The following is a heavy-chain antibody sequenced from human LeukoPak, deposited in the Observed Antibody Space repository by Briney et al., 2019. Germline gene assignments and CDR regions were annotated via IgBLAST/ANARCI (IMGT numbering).Heavy chain of an antibody. V-gene: IGHV4-59*08. CDR2: IYYSGST. CDR3: ARLGSSANYDFWSGRTYYYYGMDV. J-gene: IGHJ6*02. D-gene: IGHD3-3*01. CDR1: GGSISSYY. Sequence: SETLSLTCTVSGGSISSYYWSWIRQPPGKGLEWIGYIYYSGSTNYNPSLKSRVTISVDTSKNQFSLKLSSVTAADTAVYYCARLGSSANYDFWSGRTYYYYGMDVWGQGTTVTVSS.